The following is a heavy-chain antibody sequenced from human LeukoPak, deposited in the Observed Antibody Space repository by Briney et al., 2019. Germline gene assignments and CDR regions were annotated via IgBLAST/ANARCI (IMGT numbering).Heavy chain of an antibody. CDR1: GFTFSSYA. Sequence: GGSLRLSCAASGFTFSSYAMHWVRQAPGKGLEWVAVISYDGSNKYYADSVKGRFTISRDNSKNTLYLQMNSLRAEDTAVYYCASLIGAGYYYMDVWAKGTTVTVSS. CDR2: ISYDGSNK. CDR3: ASLIGAGYYYMDV. D-gene: IGHD7-27*01. V-gene: IGHV3-30*04. J-gene: IGHJ6*03.